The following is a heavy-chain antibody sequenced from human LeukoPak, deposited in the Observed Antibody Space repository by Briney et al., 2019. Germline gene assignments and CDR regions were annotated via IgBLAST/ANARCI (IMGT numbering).Heavy chain of an antibody. CDR1: GYTFTSYA. J-gene: IGHJ4*02. V-gene: IGHV1-3*01. Sequence: ASVKVSCKAPGYTFTSYAMHWVRQAPGQRLEWMGWINAGNGNTKYSQKFQGRVTITRDTSASTAYMELSSLRSEDTAVYYCASRELRYFDWLYMFYWGQGTLVTVSS. D-gene: IGHD3-9*01. CDR2: INAGNGNT. CDR3: ASRELRYFDWLYMFY.